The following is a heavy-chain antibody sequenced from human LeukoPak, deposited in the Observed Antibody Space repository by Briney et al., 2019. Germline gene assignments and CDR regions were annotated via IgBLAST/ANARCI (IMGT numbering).Heavy chain of an antibody. CDR1: GFTFSSYG. J-gene: IGHJ5*02. V-gene: IGHV3-23*01. D-gene: IGHD2-2*01. Sequence: GGSLRLSCAASGFTFSSYGMSWVRQVPGKGLEWVSVISGSGGSTSYADSVKGRFTISRDNSKNTLYLQMNSLRAEDTAVYYCAKDCEGYCSSTSCPHINWFDPWGQGTLVTVSS. CDR3: AKDCEGYCSSTSCPHINWFDP. CDR2: ISGSGGST.